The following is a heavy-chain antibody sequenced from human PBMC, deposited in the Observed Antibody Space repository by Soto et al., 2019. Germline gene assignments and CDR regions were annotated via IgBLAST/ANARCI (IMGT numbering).Heavy chain of an antibody. J-gene: IGHJ5*02. CDR3: ARGFPSRGYSYGQQYNWFDP. CDR1: GGSFSGYY. CDR2: INHSGST. Sequence: SETLSLTCAVYGGSFSGYYWSWIRQPPGKGLEWIGEINHSGSTNYNPSLKSRVTISVDTSKNQFSLKLSSVTAAETAVYYCARGFPSRGYSYGQQYNWFDPWGQGTLVTVSS. D-gene: IGHD5-18*01. V-gene: IGHV4-34*01.